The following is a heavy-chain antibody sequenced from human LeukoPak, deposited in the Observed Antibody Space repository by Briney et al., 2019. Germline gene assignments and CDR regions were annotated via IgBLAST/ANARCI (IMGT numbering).Heavy chain of an antibody. V-gene: IGHV3-23*01. CDR3: AKAGVGATKVPAVWSDP. D-gene: IGHD1-26*01. J-gene: IGHJ5*02. CDR2: ISGSGGST. Sequence: PGGSLRLSCAASGFTFSCYAMSWVRQAPGKGLEWVSAISGSGGSTYYADSVKGRFTISRDNSKNTLYLQMNSLRAEDTAVYYCAKAGVGATKVPAVWSDPWGQGTLVTVSS. CDR1: GFTFSCYA.